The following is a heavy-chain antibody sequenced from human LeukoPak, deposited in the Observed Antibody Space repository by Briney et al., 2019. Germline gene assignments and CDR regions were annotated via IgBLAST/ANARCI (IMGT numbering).Heavy chain of an antibody. D-gene: IGHD3-22*01. V-gene: IGHV3-30*03. Sequence: GRSLRLSCTASGFTFSRNGMHWVRQAPGKGLEWVAVISYDGGDEYYADSVKGRFTISRDNSKNTLYLQMNSLRAEDTAVYYCATYSSLNRREFQYWGQGTLLTVSS. CDR2: ISYDGGDE. CDR1: GFTFSRNG. CDR3: ATYSSLNRREFQY. J-gene: IGHJ1*01.